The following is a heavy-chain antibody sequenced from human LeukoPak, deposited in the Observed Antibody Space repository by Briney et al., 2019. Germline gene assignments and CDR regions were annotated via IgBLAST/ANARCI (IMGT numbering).Heavy chain of an antibody. V-gene: IGHV4-59*12. CDR1: GGSISNYY. D-gene: IGHD2-15*01. Sequence: PSETLSLTCTVSGGSISNYYWSWIRQPPGKGLEWIGYIYYSGNTYYNPSLKSRVTISVDTSKNQFSLKLNSVTAADSAVYYCARDLYCSSGSCYSTAFDIWGQGTMVTASS. J-gene: IGHJ3*02. CDR3: ARDLYCSSGSCYSTAFDI. CDR2: IYYSGNT.